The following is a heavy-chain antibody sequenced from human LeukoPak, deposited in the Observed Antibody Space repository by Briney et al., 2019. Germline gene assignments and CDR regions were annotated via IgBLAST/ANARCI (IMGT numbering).Heavy chain of an antibody. CDR1: GYSFTSYW. D-gene: IGHD4-17*01. J-gene: IGHJ3*02. CDR2: IYPGDSDT. Sequence: GESLKIPCKGSGYSFTSYWIGWVRQMPGKGLEWMGIIYPGDSDTRYSPSFQGQVTISADKSISTAYLQWSSLKASDTAMYYCARRSNDYGDAFDIWGQGTMVTVSS. CDR3: ARRSNDYGDAFDI. V-gene: IGHV5-51*01.